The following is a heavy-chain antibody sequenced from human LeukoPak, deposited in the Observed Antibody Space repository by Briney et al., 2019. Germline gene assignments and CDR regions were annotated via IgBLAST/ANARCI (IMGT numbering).Heavy chain of an antibody. D-gene: IGHD2-2*01. J-gene: IGHJ4*02. CDR2: INLSGNT. V-gene: IGHV4-34*01. Sequence: SETLSLTCAVYGGSFSSYYWSWIRQPPGKGLEWIGEINLSGNTNYNPSLKSRVTISVDSSKDQFSLKLSSVTAADTAVYYCARGPYASDAGYWGQGTLVTVSS. CDR3: ARGPYASDAGY. CDR1: GGSFSSYY.